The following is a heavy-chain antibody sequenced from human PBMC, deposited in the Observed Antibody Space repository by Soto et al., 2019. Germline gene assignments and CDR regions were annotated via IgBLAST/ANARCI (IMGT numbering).Heavy chain of an antibody. D-gene: IGHD6-13*01. J-gene: IGHJ4*02. CDR3: ARSPRSSPYFDY. Sequence: PGESLKISCQCSGYTFSNFWIVWVRQLPGKGLEYMGIIYPGDSETRYSPSFHGKVTISADRSIGTAYLQWSSLEASDSAFYFCARSPRSSPYFDYWGQGALVTVS. CDR1: GYTFSNFW. CDR2: IYPGDSET. V-gene: IGHV5-51*01.